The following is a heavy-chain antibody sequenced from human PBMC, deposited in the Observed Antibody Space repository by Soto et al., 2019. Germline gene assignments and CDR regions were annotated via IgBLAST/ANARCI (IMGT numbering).Heavy chain of an antibody. J-gene: IGHJ5*02. V-gene: IGHV3-23*01. D-gene: IGHD3-22*01. Sequence: PGGSLRLSCAASGFTFSSYAMSWVRQAPGKGLEWVSAIRSGDAPYYADSVKGRFTISRDNSKNTLYLQMNSLRAEDTAVYYCAKDLTTMIVVSWFDPWGQGTLVTVSS. CDR2: IRSGDAP. CDR3: AKDLTTMIVVSWFDP. CDR1: GFTFSSYA.